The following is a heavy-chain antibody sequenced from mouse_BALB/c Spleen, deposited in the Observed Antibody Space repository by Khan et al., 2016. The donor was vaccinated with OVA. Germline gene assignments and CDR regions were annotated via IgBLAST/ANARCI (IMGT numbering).Heavy chain of an antibody. CDR2: ISSSGST. V-gene: IGHV3-2*02. Sequence: EVKLLESGPGLVKPSQSLSLTCTVTGYSITSDYAWNWIRQFPGNKLEWMGYISSSGSTNYNPALKSRISITRDTSKNQFFLQLNSVTTEDTATYYCARDGSRFNYAMDYWGQGTPVNGSP. CDR3: ARDGSRFNYAMDY. J-gene: IGHJ4*01. D-gene: IGHD2-3*01. CDR1: GYSITSDYA.